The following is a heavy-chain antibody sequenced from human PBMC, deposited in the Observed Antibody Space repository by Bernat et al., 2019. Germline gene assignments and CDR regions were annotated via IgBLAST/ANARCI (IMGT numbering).Heavy chain of an antibody. D-gene: IGHD3-10*01. CDR3: ARGVASRAYGSGSWVYFDN. Sequence: QVQLQESGPGLVKPSQTLSLTCTVSTGSISSGDYYWNWIRQHPGKGLEWIGYIYYSGITYYNPSLKSLVTISEDTSKNQFSLKLSSVTAADTAVYYCARGVASRAYGSGSWVYFDNWGQGALVTVSS. CDR1: TGSISSGDYY. CDR2: IYYSGIT. V-gene: IGHV4-31*01. J-gene: IGHJ4*02.